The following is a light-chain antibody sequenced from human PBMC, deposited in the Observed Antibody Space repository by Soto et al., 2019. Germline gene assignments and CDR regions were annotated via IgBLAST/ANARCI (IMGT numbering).Light chain of an antibody. CDR2: DAS. CDR3: QQSYSTLIT. Sequence: DIQMTQSPSSLSASVGDRVTITCQSSQNINNYLNWYQQKPWRAPKLLMYDASNVEAGVPSRFRASGSGTDFTLTISSLQPEDFATYYCQQSYSTLITFRQGTRLEIK. J-gene: IGKJ5*01. CDR1: QNINNY. V-gene: IGKV1-39*01.